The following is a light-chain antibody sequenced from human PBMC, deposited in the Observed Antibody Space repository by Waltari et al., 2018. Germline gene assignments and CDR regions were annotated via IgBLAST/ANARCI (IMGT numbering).Light chain of an antibody. CDR3: YSSDTSVYV. CDR2: EDT. J-gene: IGLJ1*01. CDR1: ALPKTY. Sequence: SYELTQPPSVSVSPGQTARNTCSGDALPKTYSYWYQQRSGQAPVLVIYEDTKRPPGIPERFSGSISGTLATLTISGAQVDDEADYYCYSSDTSVYVFGSGTKVTVL. V-gene: IGLV3-10*01.